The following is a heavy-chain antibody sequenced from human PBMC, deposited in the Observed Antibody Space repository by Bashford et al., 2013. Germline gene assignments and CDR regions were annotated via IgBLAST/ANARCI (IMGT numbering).Heavy chain of an antibody. V-gene: IGHV1-18*01. J-gene: IGHJ3*02. Sequence: WVRQAPGQGLEWLGWIGGDNAKTNYAQKVQDRLTVTTDTSTSTAYMELRSLRSDDTAVYYCAREGALYFDQTRSEAFDIWGQGTVVTVSS. CDR2: IGGDNAKT. D-gene: IGHD3-22*01. CDR3: AREGALYFDQTRSEAFDI.